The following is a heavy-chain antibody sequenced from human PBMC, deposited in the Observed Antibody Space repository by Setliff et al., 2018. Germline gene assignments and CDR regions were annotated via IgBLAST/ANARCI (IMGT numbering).Heavy chain of an antibody. Sequence: PSETLSLTCTVSGGSISSSLYYWAFIRQPPGKGLEWIGSILYSGGAHSNPSRNSRVSISVDTSKNQFSLRLRSVTAADTAFYYCATSYLTLEAAFDVWGQGTMVTVSS. CDR2: ILYSGGA. J-gene: IGHJ3*01. CDR3: ATSYLTLEAAFDV. CDR1: GGSISSSLYY. V-gene: IGHV4-39*07. D-gene: IGHD1-1*01.